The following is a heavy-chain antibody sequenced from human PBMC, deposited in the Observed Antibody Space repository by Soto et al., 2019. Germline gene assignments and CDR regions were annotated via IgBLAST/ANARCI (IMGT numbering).Heavy chain of an antibody. CDR2: ISSNGGST. CDR3: VKGPAYDSSGYYFFPEDY. Sequence: EVQLVESGGGLVQPGGSLRLSCSASGFTFSSYAMHWVRQAPGKGLEYVSAISSNGGSTYYADSVKGRFTISRDNSKNTLYLQMSSLRAEDTAVYYCVKGPAYDSSGYYFFPEDYWGQGTLVTVSS. J-gene: IGHJ4*02. CDR1: GFTFSSYA. V-gene: IGHV3-64D*08. D-gene: IGHD3-22*01.